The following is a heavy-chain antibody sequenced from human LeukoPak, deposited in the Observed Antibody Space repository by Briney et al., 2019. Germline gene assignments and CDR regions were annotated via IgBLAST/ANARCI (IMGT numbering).Heavy chain of an antibody. J-gene: IGHJ6*03. V-gene: IGHV3-20*04. CDR2: INWNGGST. CDR3: ERGVRDYYYYMDV. Sequence: GGSLRLSCAASGFTFSSDWMSWVRQAPGKGLEWVSGINWNGGSTGYADSVKGRFTISRDNAKNSLYLQMNSLRAEDTALYYCERGVRDYYYYMDVWGKGTTVTVSS. D-gene: IGHD4-23*01. CDR1: GFTFSSDW.